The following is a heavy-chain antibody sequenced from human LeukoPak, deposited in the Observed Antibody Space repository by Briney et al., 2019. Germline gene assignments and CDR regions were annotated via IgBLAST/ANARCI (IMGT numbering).Heavy chain of an antibody. CDR1: GYTFTGYY. CDR2: INPNSGGT. D-gene: IGHD3-9*01. CDR3: ARDGDLLSYYYYYMDV. Sequence: GASVKVSCKASGYTFTGYYMHWVRQAPGQGLEWMGWINPNSGGTNYAQKFQGRVTMTRDTSISTAYMELSRLRSDDTAVYYCARDGDLLSYYYYYMDVWGKGTTVTVSS. V-gene: IGHV1-2*02. J-gene: IGHJ6*03.